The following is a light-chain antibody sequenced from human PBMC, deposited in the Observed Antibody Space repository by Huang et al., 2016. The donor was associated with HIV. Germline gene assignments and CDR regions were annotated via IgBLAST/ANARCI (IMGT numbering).Light chain of an antibody. Sequence: DIQMTQSPSSLSASVGDRVTITCQASHDISNYLNWYQQKPGKAPKRLIYDASNLQTGVPSRFSGSGSGTDFTFTISSLQPEDIATYYCQQYDSLPPFTFGGGTKVEIK. J-gene: IGKJ4*01. CDR1: HDISNY. V-gene: IGKV1-33*01. CDR3: QQYDSLPPFT. CDR2: DAS.